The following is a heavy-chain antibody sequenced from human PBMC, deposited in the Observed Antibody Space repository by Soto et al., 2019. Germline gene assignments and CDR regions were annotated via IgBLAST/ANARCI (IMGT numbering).Heavy chain of an antibody. J-gene: IGHJ6*02. CDR1: GGTFSNYT. V-gene: IGHV1-69*01. Sequence: QVQLVQSGAEVKKPGSSVKVFCKASGGTFSNYTISWVRQAPGQGLEWMGGIIPVFGTTDYEQKFQGRVTITADGSTSTAYMKLSSLRSADTAVYYCARPSHYIVVRKPTGNQDYYGMDVWGQGTTVTVSS. D-gene: IGHD2-2*01. CDR3: ARPSHYIVVRKPTGNQDYYGMDV. CDR2: IIPVFGTT.